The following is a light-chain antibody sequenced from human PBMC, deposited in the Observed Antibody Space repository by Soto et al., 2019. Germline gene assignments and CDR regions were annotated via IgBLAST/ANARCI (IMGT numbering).Light chain of an antibody. Sequence: QSALTQPASVSGSPGQSITISCTGTSSDIGGYNYVSWYQQLPGKVPKLIIYDVSNRTSRVSDRFSGSKSGNAASLTISGLQAEDEADYYCSSYTRTSTLYVFGTGTKVTVL. CDR2: DVS. CDR3: SSYTRTSTLYV. CDR1: SSDIGGYNY. J-gene: IGLJ1*01. V-gene: IGLV2-14*03.